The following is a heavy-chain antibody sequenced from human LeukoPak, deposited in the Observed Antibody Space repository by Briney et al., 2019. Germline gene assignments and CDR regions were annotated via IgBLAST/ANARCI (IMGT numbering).Heavy chain of an antibody. CDR2: IYYSGST. Sequence: SETLSLTCTVSGGSISSYYWSWIRQPPGKELEWIGYIYYSGSTNYNPSLKSRVTISVDTSKNQFSLKLSSVTAADTAVYYCARDTATTGIFDYWGQGTLVTVSS. J-gene: IGHJ4*02. CDR1: GGSISSYY. D-gene: IGHD5-24*01. V-gene: IGHV4-59*01. CDR3: ARDTATTGIFDY.